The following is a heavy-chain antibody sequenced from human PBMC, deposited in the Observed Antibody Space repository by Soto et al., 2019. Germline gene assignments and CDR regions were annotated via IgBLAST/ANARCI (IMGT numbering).Heavy chain of an antibody. Sequence: SETLSLTCTVSGGSISSGGYYWSWIRQHPGKGLEWIGYIYYSGSTYYNPSLKSRVTISVDTSKNQFSLKLSFVTAADTAVYYCARELCSSTSCPNWFDPWGQGTLVTVSS. D-gene: IGHD2-2*01. CDR3: ARELCSSTSCPNWFDP. CDR2: IYYSGST. CDR1: GGSISSGGYY. V-gene: IGHV4-31*03. J-gene: IGHJ5*02.